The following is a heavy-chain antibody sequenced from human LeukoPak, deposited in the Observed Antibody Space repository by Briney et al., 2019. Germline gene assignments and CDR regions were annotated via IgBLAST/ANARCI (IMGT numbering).Heavy chain of an antibody. J-gene: IGHJ4*02. D-gene: IGHD2-2*03. Sequence: PGGSLRLSCAASGFTFSSYWMHWVRHAPGKGLVWVSRINSDGSSTSYADSVKGRFTISRDNAKNTLYLQMNSLRAEDTAVYYCARAGYCSSTSCYGDFDYWGQGTLVTVSS. CDR3: ARAGYCSSTSCYGDFDY. V-gene: IGHV3-74*01. CDR1: GFTFSSYW. CDR2: INSDGSST.